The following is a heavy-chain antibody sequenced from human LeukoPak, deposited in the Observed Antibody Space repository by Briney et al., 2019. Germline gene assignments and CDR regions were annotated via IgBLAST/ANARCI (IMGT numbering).Heavy chain of an antibody. V-gene: IGHV3-23*01. D-gene: IGHD2-15*01. CDR1: GFTFSSYA. J-gene: IGHJ4*02. CDR2: ISGSGGST. CDR3: AKTKLGYCSGGSCYSRHYRLDY. Sequence: GGSLRLSCATSGFTFSSYAISWVRQAPGKGLEWVSAISGSGGSTYYADSVKGRFTISRDNSKNTLYLQMNRLRAEDTAVYYCAKTKLGYCSGGSCYSRHYRLDYWGQGTLVTVSS.